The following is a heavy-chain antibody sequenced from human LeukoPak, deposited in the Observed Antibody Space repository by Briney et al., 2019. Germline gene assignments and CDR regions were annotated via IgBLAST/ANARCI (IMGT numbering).Heavy chain of an antibody. D-gene: IGHD2-2*01. CDR1: GYTFTSYD. J-gene: IGHJ4*02. CDR3: ARARTLAVTPAAMPYYFDY. V-gene: IGHV1-8*01. Sequence: ASVKVSCKASGYTFTSYDINWVRQATGQGLEWMGWMNPNSGNTGYAQKFQGRVTMTRNTSISTAYMELSSLRSEDTAVYYCARARTLAVTPAAMPYYFDYWGQGSLVTVSS. CDR2: MNPNSGNT.